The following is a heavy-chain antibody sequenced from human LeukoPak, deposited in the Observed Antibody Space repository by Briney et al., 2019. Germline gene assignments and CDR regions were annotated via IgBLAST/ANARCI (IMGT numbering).Heavy chain of an antibody. D-gene: IGHD6-19*01. CDR1: EYTFTGYY. CDR2: MNPNSGNT. V-gene: IGHV1-8*03. J-gene: IGHJ6*03. CDR3: ARDGLSSGWSSSGYYYYYYYMDV. Sequence: ASVKVSCKASEYTFTGYYMHWVRQGPGQGLEWMGWMNPNSGNTGYAQKFQGRVTITRNTSISTAYMELSSLRSEDTAVYYCARDGLSSGWSSSGYYYYYYYMDVWGKGTTVTVSS.